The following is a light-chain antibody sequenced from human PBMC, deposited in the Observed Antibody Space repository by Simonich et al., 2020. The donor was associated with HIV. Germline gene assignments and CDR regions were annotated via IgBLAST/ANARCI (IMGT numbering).Light chain of an antibody. V-gene: IGKV1-33*01. CDR3: QQYDELPYT. J-gene: IGKJ2*01. CDR2: DAS. Sequence: DIQLTQSPSSLYASVGDRVTITCHASQDIKSYLNWYQQKPRKAPKLLIYDASNLETGVPSRFSGSGSGSDFTFTISSLQPADIATYYCQQYDELPYTFGQGTKLEIK. CDR1: QDIKSY.